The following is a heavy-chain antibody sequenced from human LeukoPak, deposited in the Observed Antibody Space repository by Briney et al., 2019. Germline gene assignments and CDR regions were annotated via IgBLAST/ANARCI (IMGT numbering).Heavy chain of an antibody. D-gene: IGHD1/OR15-1a*01. CDR3: ARAANKNWFDP. CDR2: IYYSGST. CDR1: GGSISSGGYY. J-gene: IGHJ5*02. V-gene: IGHV4-31*03. Sequence: SETLSLTCTVSGGSISSGGYYWSWIRQHPGKGLEWIGYIYYSGSTYYNPPLKSRVTISVDTSKNQFSLKLSSVTAADTAVYYCARAANKNWFDPWGQGTLVTVSS.